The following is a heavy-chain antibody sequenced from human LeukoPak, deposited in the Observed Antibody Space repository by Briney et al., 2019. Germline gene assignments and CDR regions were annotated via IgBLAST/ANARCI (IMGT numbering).Heavy chain of an antibody. D-gene: IGHD3-22*01. CDR1: GFTFSSYW. CDR3: ARSNPHYPDSSGYLNY. Sequence: RGGSLRLSCAASGFTFSSYWMHWVRQAPGKGLVWVSRINSDGSSTSYADSEKGRFTISRDNAKNTLYLQMNSLRAEDTAVYYCARSNPHYPDSSGYLNYWGQGTLVTVSS. CDR2: INSDGSST. J-gene: IGHJ4*02. V-gene: IGHV3-74*01.